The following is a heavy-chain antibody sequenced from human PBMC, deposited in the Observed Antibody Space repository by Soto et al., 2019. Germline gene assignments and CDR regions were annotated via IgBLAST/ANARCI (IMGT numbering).Heavy chain of an antibody. CDR2: ISWNSGSI. J-gene: IGHJ4*02. CDR1: GFTFDDYA. V-gene: IGHV3-9*01. Sequence: EVQLVESGGGLVQPGRSLRLSCAASGFTFDDYAMHWVRQAPGKGLEWVSGISWNSGSIGYADSVKGRFTISRDNAKNSLYLQMNSLRAEDTALYYCAKDRGILTGSGYFDYWGQGTLVTVSS. D-gene: IGHD3-9*01. CDR3: AKDRGILTGSGYFDY.